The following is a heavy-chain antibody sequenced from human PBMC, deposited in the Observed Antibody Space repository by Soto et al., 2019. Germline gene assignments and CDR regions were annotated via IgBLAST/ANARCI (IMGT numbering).Heavy chain of an antibody. J-gene: IGHJ4*02. CDR1: GFTFSSYA. Sequence: GGSLRLSCAASGFTFSSYAMSWVRQAPGKGLEWVSAISGSGGSTYYADSVKGRFTISRDNSKNTLYLQMNSLRAEDTAVYYCAKDPGYSSSWYVYFDYWGQGTLVTVSS. V-gene: IGHV3-23*01. CDR2: ISGSGGST. CDR3: AKDPGYSSSWYVYFDY. D-gene: IGHD6-13*01.